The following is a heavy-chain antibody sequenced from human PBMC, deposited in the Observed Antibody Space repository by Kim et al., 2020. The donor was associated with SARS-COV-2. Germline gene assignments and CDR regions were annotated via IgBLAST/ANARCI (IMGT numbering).Heavy chain of an antibody. CDR2: IYYSGST. Sequence: SETLSLTCTVSGGSVSSGSYYWSWIRQPPGKGLEWIGYIYYSGSTNYNPSLKSRVTISVDTSKNQFSLKLSSVTAADTAVYYCAKQGVIAPLRYYYYMDVWGKGTTVTVSS. CDR3: AKQGVIAPLRYYYYMDV. V-gene: IGHV4-61*01. J-gene: IGHJ6*03. D-gene: IGHD3-22*01. CDR1: GGSVSSGSYY.